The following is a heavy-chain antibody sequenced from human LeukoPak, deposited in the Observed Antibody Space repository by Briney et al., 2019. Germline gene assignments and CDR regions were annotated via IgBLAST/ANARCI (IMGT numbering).Heavy chain of an antibody. D-gene: IGHD2-2*03. V-gene: IGHV3-48*01. CDR1: GFTFSSYS. J-gene: IGHJ4*02. CDR2: IGSSSSTI. Sequence: PGGSLRLSCAASGFTFSSYSMNWVRQAPGKGLEWVSYIGSSSSTIYYADSVKGRFTISRDNAKNSLYLQMNSLRAEDTAVYYCARDGYCSSTSCYPYYFDYWGQGTLVTVSS. CDR3: ARDGYCSSTSCYPYYFDY.